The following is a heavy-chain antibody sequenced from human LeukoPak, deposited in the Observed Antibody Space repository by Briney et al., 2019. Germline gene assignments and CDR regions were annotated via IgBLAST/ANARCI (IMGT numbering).Heavy chain of an antibody. V-gene: IGHV4-4*02. CDR1: GVSVSNNNW. CDR2: IHHSGLT. D-gene: IGHD3-22*01. Sequence: SETLSLTCAVSGVSVSNNNWWSWVRQSPGKGLEWIGEIHHSGLTNYNPSLKSRILISVDKSKDQFSLQLNSVTAADTAVYYCAKAGYYDLDYWGQGTLVTVSS. CDR3: AKAGYYDLDY. J-gene: IGHJ4*02.